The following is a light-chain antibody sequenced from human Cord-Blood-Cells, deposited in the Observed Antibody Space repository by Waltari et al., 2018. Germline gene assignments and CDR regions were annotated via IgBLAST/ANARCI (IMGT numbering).Light chain of an antibody. CDR1: QGISSY. CDR2: AAS. Sequence: DIQLTQSPSFLSASVGDRVTITCRASQGISSYLAWYQQKQGKAPKLLIYAASTLQSGVPSRFSGSGSGTEFTLTISILQPEDFATYYCQQLNSYPYSFGQGTKLEIK. CDR3: QQLNSYPYS. J-gene: IGKJ2*03. V-gene: IGKV1-9*01.